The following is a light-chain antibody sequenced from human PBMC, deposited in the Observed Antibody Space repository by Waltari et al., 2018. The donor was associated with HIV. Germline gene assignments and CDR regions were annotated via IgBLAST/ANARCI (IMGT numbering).Light chain of an antibody. J-gene: IGLJ1*01. CDR1: SSNVARHDL. Sequence: QSALTSPASVSGSPGQSLTISCTAASSNVARHDLVSGYQHHPGEAPKLIIYEVTKRPSGVSNRFSGSKSGNSASLTISGLQAEDEADYYCCSCPRSGIRYVFGTGTKVTVL. V-gene: IGLV2-23*02. CDR3: CSCPRSGIRYV. CDR2: EVT.